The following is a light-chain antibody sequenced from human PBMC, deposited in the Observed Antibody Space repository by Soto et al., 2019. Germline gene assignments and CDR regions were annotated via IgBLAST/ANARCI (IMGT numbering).Light chain of an antibody. CDR1: SSDVGSYNL. CDR2: EGT. CDR3: CSYAGSSTLL. V-gene: IGLV2-23*01. J-gene: IGLJ2*01. Sequence: QSALTQPASVSGSPGQSITISCTGTSSDVGSYNLVSWYQQHPGKAPTLIIYEGTKRPSGVSNRFSGSKSGNTASLTISGLQAEDEADYYCCSYAGSSTLLFGGGTKVTVL.